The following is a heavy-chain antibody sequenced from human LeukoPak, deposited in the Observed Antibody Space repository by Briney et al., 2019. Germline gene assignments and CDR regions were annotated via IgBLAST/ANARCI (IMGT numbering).Heavy chain of an antibody. CDR1: GFTFSSYA. V-gene: IGHV3-23*01. CDR3: ARGGDPYYFDY. Sequence: PGGSLRLSCAASGFTFSSYAMSWVRQAPGKGLEWVSAISGSGGSTYYADSVKGRFTISRDNAKNSLYLQMNSLRAEDTAVYYCARGGDPYYFDYWGQGTLVTVSS. J-gene: IGHJ4*02. D-gene: IGHD2-21*01. CDR2: ISGSGGST.